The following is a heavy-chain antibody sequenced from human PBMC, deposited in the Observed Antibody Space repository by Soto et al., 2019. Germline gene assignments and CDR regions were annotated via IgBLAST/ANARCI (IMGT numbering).Heavy chain of an antibody. CDR2: INHSGST. Sequence: SETLSLTCAVYGGSFSGYYWSWIRQPPGKGLEWIGEINHSGSTNYNPSLKSRVTISVDTSKNQFSLKLSSVTAADTAVYYCARRIAAARRINWFDPWGQGTLVTVSS. D-gene: IGHD6-13*01. CDR3: ARRIAAARRINWFDP. V-gene: IGHV4-34*01. J-gene: IGHJ5*02. CDR1: GGSFSGYY.